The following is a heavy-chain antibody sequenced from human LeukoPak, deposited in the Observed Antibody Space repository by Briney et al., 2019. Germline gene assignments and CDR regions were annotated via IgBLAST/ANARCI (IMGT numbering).Heavy chain of an antibody. V-gene: IGHV3-30-3*01. D-gene: IGHD3-22*01. CDR3: ARALDTSASY. J-gene: IGHJ4*02. CDR1: GFTFSSYA. Sequence: GRSLRLSCAASGFTFSSYAMHWVRQAPGKGLEWVAVISYDGSNKYYADSVKGRFTISRDNSKNTLYLQMNSLRTEDTALYYCARALDTSASYWGQGTLVTVSS. CDR2: ISYDGSNK.